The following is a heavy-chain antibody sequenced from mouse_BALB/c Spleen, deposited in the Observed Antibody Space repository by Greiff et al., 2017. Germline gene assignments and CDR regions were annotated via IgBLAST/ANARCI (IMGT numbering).Heavy chain of an antibody. CDR1: GFTFSSYA. J-gene: IGHJ3*01. Sequence: DVHLVESGGGLVQPGGSLKLSCAASGFTFSSYAMSWVRQTPEKRLEWVASISSGGSTYYPDSVKGRFTISRDNARNILYLQMSSLRSEDTAMYYGARQYYGSSPSWFAYWGQGTLVTVSA. CDR3: ARQYYGSSPSWFAY. D-gene: IGHD1-1*01. CDR2: ISSGGST. V-gene: IGHV5-6-5*01.